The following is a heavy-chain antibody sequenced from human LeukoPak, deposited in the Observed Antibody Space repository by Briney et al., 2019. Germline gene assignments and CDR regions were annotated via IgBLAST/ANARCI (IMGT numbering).Heavy chain of an antibody. D-gene: IGHD3/OR15-3a*01. J-gene: IGHJ3*01. V-gene: IGHV3-48*01. CDR2: ISSSDSTTI. Sequence: GGSLRLSCAASGFIISTYRMIWVRQAPGKGLEWVSYISSSDSTTIYYADSVKGQFTISRDNAKNSLYLQMNSLRAEDTAVYYCARVIGLGRGGFDVWGQGTVVTVSS. CDR3: ARVIGLGRGGFDV. CDR1: GFIISTYR.